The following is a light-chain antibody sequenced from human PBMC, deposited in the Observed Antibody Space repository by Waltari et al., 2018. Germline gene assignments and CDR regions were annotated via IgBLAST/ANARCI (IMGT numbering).Light chain of an antibody. CDR2: EGS. CDR3: CSNAGGSTYV. J-gene: IGLJ1*01. V-gene: IGLV2-23*01. CDR1: SSDVGSYKL. Sequence: QSALTQPASVSGSPGQSITISCTGTSSDVGSYKLVSWYQQHPGKAPKLMIYEGSKRPSGVSNRFSGSKSGNTASLTISGLQAEDEADYYCCSNAGGSTYVFGTGTKVTVL.